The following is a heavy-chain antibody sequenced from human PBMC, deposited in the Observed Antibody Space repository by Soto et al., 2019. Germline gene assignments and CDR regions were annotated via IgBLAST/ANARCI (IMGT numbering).Heavy chain of an antibody. Sequence: GGSLRLSCAASGITFRSYSMSWVRQAPGKGLEWVASITSDSSDMYYEDSVKGRFTISRDNGENSLYLQMTSLGAEDTGVYYCATTYCSGGYCFSSEYWGQGVLVTVSS. V-gene: IGHV3-21*01. D-gene: IGHD2-15*01. CDR3: ATTYCSGGYCFSSEY. J-gene: IGHJ4*02. CDR2: ITSDSSDM. CDR1: GITFRSYS.